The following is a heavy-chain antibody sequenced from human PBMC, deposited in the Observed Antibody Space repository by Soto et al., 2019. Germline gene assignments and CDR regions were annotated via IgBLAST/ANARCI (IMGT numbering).Heavy chain of an antibody. V-gene: IGHV3-30*18. Sequence: QVQLVESGRGVVQPGRSLRLSCAASGFTFSSYGMHWVRQAPGKGLEWVAIISYDGSNKYYADSVKGRFTISRDNSKSTLYLQMISLRAEDTAVYYCANDLYVSRNYYYYGMDVWGQGTTVTVSS. CDR1: GFTFSSYG. CDR3: ANDLYVSRNYYYYGMDV. J-gene: IGHJ6*02. D-gene: IGHD3-10*02. CDR2: ISYDGSNK.